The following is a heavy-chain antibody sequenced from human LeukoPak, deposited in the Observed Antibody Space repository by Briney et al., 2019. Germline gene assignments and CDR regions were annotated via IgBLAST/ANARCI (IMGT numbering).Heavy chain of an antibody. J-gene: IGHJ4*02. CDR1: GFTFSSYA. CDR3: AKDRPNYYGSNGHYYKLNGDC. CDR2: ITSSDAAT. D-gene: IGHD3-22*01. V-gene: IGHV3-23*01. Sequence: PGGSLTLSCAPSGFTFSSYAMSWVRQAPGKGLEWVSSITSSDAATYYADSVKGRFTISRDNADNTLYLQMNSLRAEDTAVYYCAKDRPNYYGSNGHYYKLNGDCWGQGTLVTVSS.